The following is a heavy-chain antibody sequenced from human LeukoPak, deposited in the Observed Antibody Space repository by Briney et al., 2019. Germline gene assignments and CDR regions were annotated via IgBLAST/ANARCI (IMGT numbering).Heavy chain of an antibody. D-gene: IGHD2-2*01. CDR3: ARRDGYCSSTSCYADYYYGMDV. V-gene: IGHV1-69*13. CDR1: GGTFSSYA. CDR2: IIPIFGTA. J-gene: IGHJ6*02. Sequence: ASVKVSCKASGGTFSSYAISWVRQAPGQGLEWMGGIIPIFGTANYAQKFQGRVTITADESTSTAYMELSSLRSEDTAVYYCARRDGYCSSTSCYADYYYGMDVWGQGTTVTVSS.